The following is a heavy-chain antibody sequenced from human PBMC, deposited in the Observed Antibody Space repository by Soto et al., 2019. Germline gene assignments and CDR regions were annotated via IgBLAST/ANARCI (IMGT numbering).Heavy chain of an antibody. Sequence: QVQLVQSGAEVKRPGSSVKVSCKASGGAFNNYAIYWVRQAPGQGLEWLGTIVPVFPSVYYAPRFQGRLTITAAGSTYTVYMMLPSLKSEYTAVYYCAREMPSTAAAYFYYGLNVGGQGTSVTFSS. CDR2: IVPVFPSV. CDR3: AREMPSTAAAYFYYGLNV. D-gene: IGHD6-13*01. V-gene: IGHV1-69*18. CDR1: GGAFNNYA. J-gene: IGHJ6*02.